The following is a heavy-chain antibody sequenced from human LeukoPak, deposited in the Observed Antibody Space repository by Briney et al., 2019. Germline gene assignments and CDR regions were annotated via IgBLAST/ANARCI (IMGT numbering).Heavy chain of an antibody. CDR1: GFTFSDCD. CDR2: ISYRTSHI. V-gene: IGHV3-21*01. J-gene: IGHJ4*02. CDR3: GRAFPPLRTAAAGDY. Sequence: GGSLRLSRTASGFTFSDCDMNWFRQAPGKGLEWVSSISYRTSHIYYADSVKGRFTISRDNAKNSLYLQMDSLRAEDTAVYFCGRAFPPLRTAAAGDYWGQGTLVTVSS. D-gene: IGHD6-13*01.